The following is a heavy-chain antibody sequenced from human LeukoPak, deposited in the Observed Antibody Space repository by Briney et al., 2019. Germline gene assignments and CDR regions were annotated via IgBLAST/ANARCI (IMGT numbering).Heavy chain of an antibody. V-gene: IGHV1-18*01. Sequence: GASVKVSCKASGYTFTTYDINWVRQATGQGLEWMGWISAYNGNTNYAQKLQGRVTMTTDTSTSTAYMELRSLRSDDTAVYYCARDFQYSSSWYNWFDPWGQGTLVTVSS. CDR2: ISAYNGNT. CDR1: GYTFTTYD. CDR3: ARDFQYSSSWYNWFDP. J-gene: IGHJ5*02. D-gene: IGHD6-13*01.